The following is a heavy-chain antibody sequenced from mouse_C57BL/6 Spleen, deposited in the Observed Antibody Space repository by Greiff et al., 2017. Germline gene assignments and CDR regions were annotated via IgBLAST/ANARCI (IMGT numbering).Heavy chain of an antibody. CDR1: GYTFTSYW. CDR3: ARWGYSNYESYFDY. D-gene: IGHD2-5*01. CDR2: IDPSGSAK. V-gene: IGHV1-52*01. Sequence: VQLQQPGAELVRPWSSVKLSCKASGYTFTSYWIHWVKQRPIHGLEWIGIIDPSGSAKHYNQKFNDKATLTVDTSSSTAYMQLSSLTSEDSSVYYCARWGYSNYESYFDYWGQGTTLTVSS. J-gene: IGHJ2*01.